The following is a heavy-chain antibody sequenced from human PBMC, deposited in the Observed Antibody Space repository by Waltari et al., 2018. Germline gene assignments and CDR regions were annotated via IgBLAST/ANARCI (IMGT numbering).Heavy chain of an antibody. CDR3: ARAGLDY. J-gene: IGHJ4*02. Sequence: QVQLQQWGAGLLKPSETLSLTCAVYGGSFSGYYWSWIRQPPGKGLERIGESNQSGSTTYNPSLKSRVTISVDTSKNQFSLKLSSVTAADTAVYYCARAGLDYWGQGTLVTVSS. CDR1: GGSFSGYY. CDR2: SNQSGST. V-gene: IGHV4-34*01.